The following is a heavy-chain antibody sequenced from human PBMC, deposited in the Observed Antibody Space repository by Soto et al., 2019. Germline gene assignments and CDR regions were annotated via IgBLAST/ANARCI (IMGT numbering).Heavy chain of an antibody. CDR1: GGTFSSYA. CDR3: ARVETYYDSPRGWFDP. J-gene: IGHJ5*02. CDR2: IIPIFGTA. Sequence: QVQLVQSGAEVKKPGSSVKVSCKTSGGTFSSYAISWVRQAPGQGLEWMGGIIPIFGTANYAQKFQGRVTITADESTSTAYMERSSLRSEETAVYYCARVETYYDSPRGWFDPLGQGTLVTVSS. V-gene: IGHV1-69*01. D-gene: IGHD3-3*01.